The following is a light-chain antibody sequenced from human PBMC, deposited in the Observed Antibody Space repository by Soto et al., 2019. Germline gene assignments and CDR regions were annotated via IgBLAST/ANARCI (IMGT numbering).Light chain of an antibody. V-gene: IGKV3-20*01. J-gene: IGKJ1*01. CDR2: DAS. Sequence: EIVLTQSPGTLYLSPGERATLSCRASQSISSVYLAWYQQTPGQSPRLLIYDASSRAAGIPDRFSGCVSGTDFTLNISRLEPEDFGVYYCHQYGGTPRTFGQGTKMEIK. CDR3: HQYGGTPRT. CDR1: QSISSVY.